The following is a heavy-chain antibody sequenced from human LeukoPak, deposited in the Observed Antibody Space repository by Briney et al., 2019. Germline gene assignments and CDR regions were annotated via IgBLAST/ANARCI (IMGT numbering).Heavy chain of an antibody. CDR3: ARRGYSGSASYSFDY. V-gene: IGHV4-4*02. CDR2: IYHSGST. J-gene: IGHJ4*02. CDR1: GFTFSSYAM. Sequence: GSLRLSCAASGFTFSSYAMSWVRQPPGKGLEWIGEIYHSGSTNYNPSLQSRVTISVDKSENQFSLKLNSVTAADTAVYYCARRGYSGSASYSFDYWGQGTLVTVSS. D-gene: IGHD3-10*01.